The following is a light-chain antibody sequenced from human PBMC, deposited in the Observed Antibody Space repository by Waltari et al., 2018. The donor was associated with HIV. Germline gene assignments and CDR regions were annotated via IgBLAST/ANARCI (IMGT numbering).Light chain of an antibody. V-gene: IGLV2-14*03. J-gene: IGLJ2*01. CDR1: SSDVGGFQS. Sequence: QSALSQPASVSGSFGQSITISCPGPSSDVGGFQSVYWYQQQPVKAPKLLISEVSNRPSGVSSRFSGSKSGNTASLTIFWLQAEDEADYYCSSYTNRDTVVFGGGTKLTVV. CDR3: SSYTNRDTVV. CDR2: EVS.